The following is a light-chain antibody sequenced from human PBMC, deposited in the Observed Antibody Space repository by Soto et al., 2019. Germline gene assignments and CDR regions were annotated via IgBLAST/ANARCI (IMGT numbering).Light chain of an antibody. CDR1: SSNIGSNY. V-gene: IGLV1-47*02. CDR2: SNN. J-gene: IGLJ1*01. Sequence: QSVLTQPPSTSGTPGQRVTISCSGSSSNIGSNYVYWYQQLPGTAPKLLLYSNNQRPSGVPDRFSGSKSGTSASLAISGLRSEDEADYYCAAWDDSLSGRVFGTGTQLTVL. CDR3: AAWDDSLSGRV.